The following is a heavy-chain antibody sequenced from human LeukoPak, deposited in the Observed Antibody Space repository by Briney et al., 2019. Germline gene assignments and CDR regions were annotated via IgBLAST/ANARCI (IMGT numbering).Heavy chain of an antibody. J-gene: IGHJ4*02. Sequence: PGGSLSLSCAASGFTFSSSAMTWVRQAPGKGLEWVSTITGSDDKTYYADSVKGRLTLYQDLSKNMVHFQMNSLRVEDTAIYSCAKGPQLHSGYRPHYWGQGTLVTVSS. V-gene: IGHV3-23*01. CDR3: AKGPQLHSGYRPHY. CDR1: GFTFSSSA. D-gene: IGHD5-12*01. CDR2: ITGSDDKT.